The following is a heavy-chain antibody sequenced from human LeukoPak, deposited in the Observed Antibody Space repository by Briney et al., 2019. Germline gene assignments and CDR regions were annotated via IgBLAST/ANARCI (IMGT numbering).Heavy chain of an antibody. V-gene: IGHV1-2*04. CDR2: INPNSGGT. Sequence: ASVKVSCKASGYTFSGYYMHWVRQAPGQGLEWMGWINPNSGGTNYAQKFQGWVTMTRDTSISTAYMELSRLRSDDTAVYYCALSGSYSYYFDYWGQGTLVTVSS. CDR1: GYTFSGYY. CDR3: ALSGSYSYYFDY. J-gene: IGHJ4*02. D-gene: IGHD3-22*01.